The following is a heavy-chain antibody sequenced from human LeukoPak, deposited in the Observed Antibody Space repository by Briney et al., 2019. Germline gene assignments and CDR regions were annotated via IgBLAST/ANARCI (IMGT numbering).Heavy chain of an antibody. D-gene: IGHD3-10*01. CDR2: IYTSGST. J-gene: IGHJ4*02. V-gene: IGHV4-61*05. CDR1: GGSISSSSYY. Sequence: SETLSLTFTVSGGSISSSSYYWGWIRQPPGKGLEWIGRIYTSGSTNYNPSLKSRVTMSVDTSKNQFSLRLSSVTAADTAVYYCARLIWFGELCYFDYWGQGTLVTVSS. CDR3: ARLIWFGELCYFDY.